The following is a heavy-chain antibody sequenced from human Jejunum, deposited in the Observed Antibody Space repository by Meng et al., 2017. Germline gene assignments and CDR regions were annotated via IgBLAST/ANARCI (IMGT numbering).Heavy chain of an antibody. J-gene: IGHJ4*02. Sequence: GGSLRLSCAASGFTFSSYEMNWVRQAPGTGLEWISYVSTSSDTIYYADSVKGRFTISRDNAKNSLYLQMNSLRAEDTAVYYCARDKGSGWSEEESGFDYWGQGTRVTVSS. CDR3: ARDKGSGWSEEESGFDY. CDR1: GFTFSSYE. D-gene: IGHD6-19*01. CDR2: VSTSSDTI. V-gene: IGHV3-48*03.